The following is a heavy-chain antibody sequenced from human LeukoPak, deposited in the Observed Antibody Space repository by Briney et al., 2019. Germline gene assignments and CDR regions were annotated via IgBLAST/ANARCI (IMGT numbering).Heavy chain of an antibody. Sequence: SVKVSCKASRGTFSSYTINWVRQAPGQGLEWMGGIIPIFGTANYAEKFQDRVTITADKSTSTAYMELSSLRSEDTAMYYCAINQAGYCGGGSCYRHEFYYMDVWGKGTSVTVSS. V-gene: IGHV1-69*06. D-gene: IGHD2-15*01. CDR3: AINQAGYCGGGSCYRHEFYYMDV. J-gene: IGHJ6*03. CDR2: IIPIFGTA. CDR1: RGTFSSYT.